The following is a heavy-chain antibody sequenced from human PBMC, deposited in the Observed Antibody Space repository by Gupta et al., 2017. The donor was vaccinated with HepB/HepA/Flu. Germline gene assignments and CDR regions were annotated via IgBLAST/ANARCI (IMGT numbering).Heavy chain of an antibody. CDR3: ARLERAVSVDGTNWFDP. CDR2: INPNSGGT. V-gene: IGHV1-2*02. Sequence: QVQLVQSGAEVKKPGASVKVSCKASGYTFTGYYMHWVRQAPGQGLEWMGWINPNSGGTNYAQKLQGRVTMTRDTSISTAYMELSRLRSDDTAVYYCARLERAVSVDGTNWFDPWGQGTLVTVYS. CDR1: GYTFTGYY. D-gene: IGHD1-14*01. J-gene: IGHJ5*02.